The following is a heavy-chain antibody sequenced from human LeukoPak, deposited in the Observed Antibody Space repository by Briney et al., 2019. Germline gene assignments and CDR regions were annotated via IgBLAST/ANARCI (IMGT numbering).Heavy chain of an antibody. V-gene: IGHV3-30*02. D-gene: IGHD2-21*02. CDR1: GFTFSSCG. CDR2: IRYDGSNK. Sequence: PGGSLRLSCAASGFTFSSCGMHWVRQAPGKGLEWVAFIRYDGSNKYYADSVKGRFTISRDNSKNTLYLQMNSLRAEDTAVYYCAKGSEGSCYSGVHGDCYSDFQHWGQGTLVTVSS. J-gene: IGHJ1*01. CDR3: AKGSEGSCYSGVHGDCYSDFQH.